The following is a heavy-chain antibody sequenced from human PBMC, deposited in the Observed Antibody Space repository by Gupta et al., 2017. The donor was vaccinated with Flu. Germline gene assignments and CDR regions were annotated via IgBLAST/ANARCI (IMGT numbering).Heavy chain of an antibody. V-gene: IGHV1-2*02. CDR3: TRDYDFLSGPSWASDY. Sequence: QVQLVQSGAEVKKPGASVKVSCKASGYSFTDYYLHWVRQAPGQGLEWMGWINPNNGGTNYAQKFQGRVTMTSDTSITTAYMELSRLRSDDTALYYCTRDYDFLSGPSWASDYWGQGTLVTVSS. D-gene: IGHD3-3*01. J-gene: IGHJ4*02. CDR1: GYSFTDYY. CDR2: INPNNGGT.